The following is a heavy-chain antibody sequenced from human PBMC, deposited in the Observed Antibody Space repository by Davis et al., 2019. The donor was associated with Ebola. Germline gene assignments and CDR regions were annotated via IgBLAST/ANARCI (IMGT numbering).Heavy chain of an antibody. CDR1: GYSFTSYW. D-gene: IGHD3-3*01. CDR2: IYPGDSDT. CDR3: ARTYYDFWSGYYKYYYGMDV. J-gene: IGHJ6*02. Sequence: GESLKISCKGSGYSFTSYWIGWVRQMPGKGLEWMGIIYPGDSDTRYSPSFQGQVTISADKSISTAYLQWSSLKASDTAMYYCARTYYDFWSGYYKYYYGMDVWGQGTTVTVSS. V-gene: IGHV5-51*01.